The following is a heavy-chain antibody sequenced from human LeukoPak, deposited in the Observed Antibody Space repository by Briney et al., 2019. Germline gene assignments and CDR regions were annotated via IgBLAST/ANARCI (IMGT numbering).Heavy chain of an antibody. D-gene: IGHD3-22*01. J-gene: IGHJ3*01. CDR1: GFILKTYN. Sequence: GGSLRLSCAASGFILKTYNMNWVRLAPGKGLEWVSSMTSSRYVYYADSVKGRFTISRDDANNLVFLQMHSLRAEDTAIYYCTRDQFFDYDNDDAFDVWGQGTKVIVSS. CDR3: TRDQFFDYDNDDAFDV. CDR2: MTSSRYV. V-gene: IGHV3-21*04.